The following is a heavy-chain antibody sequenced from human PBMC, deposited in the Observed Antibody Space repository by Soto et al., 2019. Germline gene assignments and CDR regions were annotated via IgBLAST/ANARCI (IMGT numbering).Heavy chain of an antibody. CDR2: ISYSGTT. V-gene: IGHV4-59*01. J-gene: IGHJ4*02. CDR3: AREGYNFGPFDY. CDR1: GGSLSSYY. Sequence: PSETLSLTYTVSGGSLSSYYWSWIRRPPGMGLEWIASISYSGTTNYNSSLKSRVTISIDTSKNQFSLKFNSVTAADTAVYYCAREGYNFGPFDYWGQAALVTVS. D-gene: IGHD5-18*01.